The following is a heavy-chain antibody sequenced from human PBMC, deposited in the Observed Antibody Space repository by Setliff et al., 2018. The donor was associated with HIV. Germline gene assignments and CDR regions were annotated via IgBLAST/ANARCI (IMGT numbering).Heavy chain of an antibody. J-gene: IGHJ4*02. V-gene: IGHV4-59*01. D-gene: IGHD3-10*01. Sequence: SETLSLTCTVSGGSISNYYWSWLRQPPGKGLEWIGYISYTGSTNYNPSLKSRVTISVDASKNQFSLKLSSVTAADTAVYYCAGGLHYGLGKFGHWGQGTLVTVSS. CDR3: AGGLHYGLGKFGH. CDR2: ISYTGST. CDR1: GGSISNYY.